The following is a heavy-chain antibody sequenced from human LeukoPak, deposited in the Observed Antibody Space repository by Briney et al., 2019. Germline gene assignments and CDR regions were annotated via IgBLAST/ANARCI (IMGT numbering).Heavy chain of an antibody. CDR1: GYTFTSYD. J-gene: IGHJ3*02. CDR3: ARGDRMTIFGVVISHRDAFDI. Sequence: ASVKVSCKASGYTFTSYDINWVRQATGQGLEWMGWMNPNSGNTGYAQKCQGRVTMTSNTSKSTAYMELSSMRSENTAVYYCARGDRMTIFGVVISHRDAFDIWGQGTMVTVSS. D-gene: IGHD3-3*01. CDR2: MNPNSGNT. V-gene: IGHV1-8*01.